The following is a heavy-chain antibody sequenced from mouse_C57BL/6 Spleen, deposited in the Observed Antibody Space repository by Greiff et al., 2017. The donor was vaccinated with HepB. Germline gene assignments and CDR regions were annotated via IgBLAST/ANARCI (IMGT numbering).Heavy chain of an antibody. D-gene: IGHD1-1*01. V-gene: IGHV2-2*01. CDR3: ARSPFYYGSSSYAMDY. Sequence: QVHVKQSGPGLVQPSQRLSITCTVSGFSLTSYGVHWVRQSPGKGLEWLGVIWSGGSTDYNAAFISRLSISKDNSKSQVFFKMNSLQADDTAIYYCARSPFYYGSSSYAMDYWGQGTSVTVSS. J-gene: IGHJ4*01. CDR2: IWSGGST. CDR1: GFSLTSYG.